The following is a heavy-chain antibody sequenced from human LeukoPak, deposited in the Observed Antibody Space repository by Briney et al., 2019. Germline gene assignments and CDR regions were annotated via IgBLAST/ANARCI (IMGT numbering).Heavy chain of an antibody. J-gene: IGHJ4*02. CDR1: GGSISSYY. D-gene: IGHD3-22*01. V-gene: IGHV4-59*01. CDR2: IYYSGST. CDR3: ARVSYYDSSGQFDY. Sequence: SETLSLTCTVSGGSISSYYWSWIRQPPRKGLEWIGYIYYSGSTNYNPSLKSRVTISVDTSKNQFSLKLSSVTAADTAVYYCARVSYYDSSGQFDYWGQGTLVTVSS.